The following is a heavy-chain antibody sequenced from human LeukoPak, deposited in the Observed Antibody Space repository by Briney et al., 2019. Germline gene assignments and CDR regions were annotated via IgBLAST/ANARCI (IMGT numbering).Heavy chain of an antibody. J-gene: IGHJ4*02. CDR1: GFTFSSYA. Sequence: GGSLRLSCAASGFTFSSYAMHWVRQAPGKGLEWVAVISYDGSNKYYADSVKGRFTISRDNAKNSLYLQMNNLRAEDTAVYYCARDNQPYAGTTIAAAGTPFGYWGQGTLVTVSS. CDR3: ARDNQPYAGTTIAAAGTPFGY. D-gene: IGHD6-13*01. CDR2: ISYDGSNK. V-gene: IGHV3-30-3*01.